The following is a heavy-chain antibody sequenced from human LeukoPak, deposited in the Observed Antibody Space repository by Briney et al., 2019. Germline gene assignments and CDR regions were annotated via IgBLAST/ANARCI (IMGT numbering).Heavy chain of an antibody. CDR1: GYTFTSYS. Sequence: ASVKVSCKVSGYTFTSYSMHWVRQAPGQGLEWMGIINPNVGNTNYAQKFQGRVTMTRDTSTTTVYMELSSLRSEDTAVYYCASQYCSGGSCFLDYWGQGTLLTVSS. J-gene: IGHJ4*02. CDR2: INPNVGNT. CDR3: ASQYCSGGSCFLDY. D-gene: IGHD2-15*01. V-gene: IGHV1-46*01.